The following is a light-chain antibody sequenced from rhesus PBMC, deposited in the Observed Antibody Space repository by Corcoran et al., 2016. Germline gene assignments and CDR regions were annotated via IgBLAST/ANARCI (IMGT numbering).Light chain of an antibody. CDR1: QAINGY. CDR3: LPHFHYPFT. V-gene: IGKV1-28*03. Sequence: DIQMTQSPSSLSASVGDTVTITCRTSQAINGYLNWFQQKPGKAPKLLIYDASKLASGVPSRFSGRGSRIDFTLTITNLQPNYFATYYSLPHFHYPFTFGPGTKLDL. CDR2: DAS. J-gene: IGKJ3*01.